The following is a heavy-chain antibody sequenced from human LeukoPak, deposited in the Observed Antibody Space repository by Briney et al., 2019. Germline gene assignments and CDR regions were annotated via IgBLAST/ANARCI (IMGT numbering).Heavy chain of an antibody. CDR2: ISGDGGSS. CDR3: AKEGASTWRYYYSHFNC. V-gene: IGHV3-43*02. D-gene: IGHD3-10*01. CDR1: GFTFYDYA. Sequence: PGGSLRLSCAASGFTFYDYAMHWLRQAPGKGLEWVSVISGDGGSSYYADSVKGRFTISRDNSKNSLYLQLSSLRNEDTAFYYCAKEGASTWRYYYSHFNCWGQGTLVTVSS. J-gene: IGHJ4*02.